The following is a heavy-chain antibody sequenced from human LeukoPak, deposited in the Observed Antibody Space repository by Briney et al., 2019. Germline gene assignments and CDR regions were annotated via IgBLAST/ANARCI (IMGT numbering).Heavy chain of an antibody. CDR3: TGHFGVAQNWFDP. CDR2: IRSKANSYAT. J-gene: IGHJ5*02. CDR1: GFTFSGSA. V-gene: IGHV3-73*01. D-gene: IGHD3-3*01. Sequence: GGSLRLSCAASGFTFSGSAVHWVRQASGKGLEWVCRIRSKANSYATAYAASVKGRFTISRDDSKNSAYLQMNSLKTEDTAVYYCTGHFGVAQNWFDPWGQGTLVTVSS.